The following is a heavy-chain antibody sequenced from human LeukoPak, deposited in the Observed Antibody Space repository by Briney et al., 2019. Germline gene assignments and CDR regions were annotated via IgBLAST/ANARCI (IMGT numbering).Heavy chain of an antibody. CDR2: IRYDGSNK. D-gene: IGHD2-2*01. V-gene: IGHV3-30*02. CDR1: GFTFSTYV. Sequence: GGSLRLSCAASGFTFSTYVMHWVRQAPGKGLEWVAFIRYDGSNKYYADSVKGRFTISRENPKNTLYLQMNSLRAEDTAVYYCAKGHCSSTGCPRSYFDYWGQGTLVTVSS. CDR3: AKGHCSSTGCPRSYFDY. J-gene: IGHJ4*02.